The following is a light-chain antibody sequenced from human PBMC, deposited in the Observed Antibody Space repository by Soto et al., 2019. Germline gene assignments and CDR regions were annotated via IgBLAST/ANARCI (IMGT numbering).Light chain of an antibody. CDR1: QSVSGN. CDR2: GAS. Sequence: EIVMTQSPATLSVSPGERATISCRASQSVSGNLAWYQQKPGQAPSLLIYGASTRATGLPARFSGSGSGTEFTLTISSLQSEDFAVYYCQQYNNWLITFGQGTRLEIK. J-gene: IGKJ5*01. V-gene: IGKV3-15*01. CDR3: QQYNNWLIT.